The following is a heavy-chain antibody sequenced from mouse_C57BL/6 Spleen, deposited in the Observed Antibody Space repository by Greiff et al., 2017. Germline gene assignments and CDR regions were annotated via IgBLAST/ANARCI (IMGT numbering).Heavy chain of an antibody. CDR3: NYGNVEGFAY. V-gene: IGHV1-59*01. CDR2: IDPSDSYT. CDR1: GYTFTSYW. J-gene: IGHJ3*01. Sequence: QVQLQQPGAELVRPGTSVKLSCKASGYTFTSYWMHWVKQRPGQGLEWLGVIDPSDSYTNYNQKFKGKATLTVDTSSSTAYMQLNSLTSEDSAVYYCNYGNVEGFAYWGQGTLVTVSA. D-gene: IGHD2-1*01.